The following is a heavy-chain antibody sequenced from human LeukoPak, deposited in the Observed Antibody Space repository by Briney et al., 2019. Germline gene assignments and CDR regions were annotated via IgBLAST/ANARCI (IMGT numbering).Heavy chain of an antibody. Sequence: GGSLRLSCAASGFTFSRYSMNWVRQAPGKGLEWVSYITSSSSTIYYADSVKGRFTISRDNAKNSLYLQMNSLRAEDTAVYYCARDLSTIKDPIHNWFDPWGQGTLVTVSS. CDR1: GFTFSRYS. CDR3: ARDLSTIKDPIHNWFDP. J-gene: IGHJ5*02. CDR2: ITSSSSTI. D-gene: IGHD2-21*01. V-gene: IGHV3-48*01.